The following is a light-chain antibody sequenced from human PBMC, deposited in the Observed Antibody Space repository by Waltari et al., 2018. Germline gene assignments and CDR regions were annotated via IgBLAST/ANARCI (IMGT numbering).Light chain of an antibody. CDR3: CSYAGSSTYV. CDR2: EGS. Sequence: QSALTQPASVSGSPGQSITIPCTGTSSDVGTYNLVSWYQQHPGPAPKLIINEGSKRPSGVSHRFSGSKSGNTASLTISGLQAEDEADYYCCSYAGSSTYVFGTGTKVTVL. J-gene: IGLJ1*01. CDR1: SSDVGTYNL. V-gene: IGLV2-23*01.